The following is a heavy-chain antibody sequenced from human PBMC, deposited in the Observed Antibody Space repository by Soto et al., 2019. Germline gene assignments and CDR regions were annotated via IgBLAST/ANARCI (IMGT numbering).Heavy chain of an antibody. V-gene: IGHV4-4*02. CDR2: IYHSGST. J-gene: IGHJ2*01. D-gene: IGHD6-19*01. Sequence: SETLSLTCAVFGGSISSSNWWSWVRQPPGKGLEWIGEIYHSGSTNYNPSLKSRVTISVDKSKNQFSLKLSSVTAADTAVYYCASLIAVAGDWYFDLWGRGTLVTVSS. CDR1: GGSISSSNW. CDR3: ASLIAVAGDWYFDL.